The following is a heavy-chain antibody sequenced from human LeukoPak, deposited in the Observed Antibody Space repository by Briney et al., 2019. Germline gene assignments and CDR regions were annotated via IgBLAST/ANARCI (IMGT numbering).Heavy chain of an antibody. V-gene: IGHV4-30-2*01. CDR1: GGSISSSLYS. Sequence: SETLSLTCDVSGGSISSSLYSWSWIRQPLGKGLEWIGYIYHTGSTNYNPSLKSRVTISVDTSKNQFSLRLSSVTAADTAVYYCARLQYCSGTSCYWFDPWGQGTLVTVSS. D-gene: IGHD2-15*01. CDR2: IYHTGST. CDR3: ARLQYCSGTSCYWFDP. J-gene: IGHJ5*02.